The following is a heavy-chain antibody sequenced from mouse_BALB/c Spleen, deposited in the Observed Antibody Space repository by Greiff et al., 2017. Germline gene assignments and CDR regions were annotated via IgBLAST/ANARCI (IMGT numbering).Heavy chain of an antibody. J-gene: IGHJ4*01. D-gene: IGHD1-1*01. CDR3: ERGLITTVVGDD. Sequence: DVQLVESGGGLVQPGGSLRLSCATSGFTFTDYYMSWVRQPPGKALEWLGFIRNKANGYTTEYSASVKGRFTISRDNSQSILYLQMNTLRAEDSATYYCERGLITTVVGDDWGQGTSVTVSS. V-gene: IGHV7-3*02. CDR2: IRNKANGYTT. CDR1: GFTFTDYY.